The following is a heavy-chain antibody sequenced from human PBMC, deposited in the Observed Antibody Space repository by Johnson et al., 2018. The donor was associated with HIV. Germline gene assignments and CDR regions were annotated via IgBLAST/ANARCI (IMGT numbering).Heavy chain of an antibody. V-gene: IGHV3-30*18. Sequence: QVQLVESGGGLVQPGGSLRLSCAASGFTFSSYAMSWVRQAPGKGLEWVSIILSDGSNKYYADSVKGRFTISRDNSKNTLYLQMNSLRAEDTAVFFCVKEVIWGQGTMVTVSS. CDR1: GFTFSSYA. CDR2: ILSDGSNK. CDR3: VKEVI. J-gene: IGHJ3*02.